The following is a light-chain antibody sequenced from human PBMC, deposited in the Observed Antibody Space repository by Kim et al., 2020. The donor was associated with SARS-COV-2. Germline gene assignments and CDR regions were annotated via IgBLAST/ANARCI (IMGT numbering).Light chain of an antibody. CDR1: QHINTY. Sequence: PGERATLSSRASQHINTYLAWYQQRPGQAPRLLVYDASNRATGVPDRFSGSGSGTDFTLTISSLEPEDFSIYYCQQRNSWPPAVTFGGGTKVDIK. CDR3: QQRNSWPPAVT. CDR2: DAS. J-gene: IGKJ4*01. V-gene: IGKV3-11*01.